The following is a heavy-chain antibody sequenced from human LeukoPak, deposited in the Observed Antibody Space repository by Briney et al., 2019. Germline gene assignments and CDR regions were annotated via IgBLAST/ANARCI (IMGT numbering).Heavy chain of an antibody. J-gene: IGHJ6*02. CDR1: GFTFSSYA. Sequence: GRSLRLSCAASGFTFSSYAMHWVRQAPGKGLEWVAVISYDGSNKYYADSVKGRFTISRDNSKNTLYLQMNSLRAEDTAVYYCAKDQGSSWYYYYYYGMDVWGQGTTVTVSS. CDR3: AKDQGSSWYYYYYYGMDV. D-gene: IGHD6-13*01. V-gene: IGHV3-30-3*01. CDR2: ISYDGSNK.